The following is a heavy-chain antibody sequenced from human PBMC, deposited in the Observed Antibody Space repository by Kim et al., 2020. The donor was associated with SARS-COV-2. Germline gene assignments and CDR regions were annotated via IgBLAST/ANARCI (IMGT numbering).Heavy chain of an antibody. Sequence: SETLSLTCTVSGGSISSYYWSWIRQPPGKGLEWIGYIYYSGSTNYNPSLKSRVTISVDTSKNQFSLKLSSVTAADTAVYYCARDHRAWLQYTANWDFDLWRRGTMVTVSS. CDR3: ARDHRAWLQYTANWDFDL. D-gene: IGHD3-22*01. CDR2: IYYSGST. CDR1: GGSISSYY. J-gene: IGHJ2*01. V-gene: IGHV4-59*01.